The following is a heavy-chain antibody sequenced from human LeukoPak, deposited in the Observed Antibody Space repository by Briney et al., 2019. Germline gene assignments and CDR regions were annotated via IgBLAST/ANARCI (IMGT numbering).Heavy chain of an antibody. CDR3: ARNGLRGVAAIWFDY. CDR1: GFTFSSYW. CDR2: IKQDGSEK. V-gene: IGHV3-7*01. D-gene: IGHD2-15*01. Sequence: PGGSLRLSCAASGFTFSSYWMSWVRQAPGKGLEWVANIKQDGSEKYYVDSVKGRFTISRDNAKNSLYLQMNSLRAEDTAVYYCARNGLRGVAAIWFDYWGQGTLVTVSS. J-gene: IGHJ4*02.